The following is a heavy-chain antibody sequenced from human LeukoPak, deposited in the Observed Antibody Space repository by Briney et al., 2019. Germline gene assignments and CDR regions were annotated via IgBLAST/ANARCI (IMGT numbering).Heavy chain of an antibody. CDR1: GDSISGGYY. CDR3: ARDASITGTTNDAFDI. J-gene: IGHJ3*02. D-gene: IGHD1-7*01. CDR2: IYHSGRT. Sequence: SETLSLTCTVSGDSISGGYYWGWIRPPPGKGLEWIGRIYHSGRTYYNPSIKSRLTISVDTYKNQFSLKLSSVTAADTAVYYCARDASITGTTNDAFDIWGQGTMVTVSS. V-gene: IGHV4-38-2*02.